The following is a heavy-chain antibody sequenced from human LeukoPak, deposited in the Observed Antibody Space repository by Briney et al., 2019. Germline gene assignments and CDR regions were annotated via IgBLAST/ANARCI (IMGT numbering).Heavy chain of an antibody. J-gene: IGHJ4*02. CDR3: ARDIEEHSGSYIDY. CDR1: GGSISSYY. CDR2: IYTSGST. Sequence: KPSETLSLTCTVSGGSISSYYWSWIRQPAGKGLEWIGRIYTSGSTNYNPSLKSRVTMSVDTSKNQFSLKLSSVTAADTTVYYCARDIEEHSGSYIDYWGQGTLVTVSS. D-gene: IGHD1-26*01. V-gene: IGHV4-4*07.